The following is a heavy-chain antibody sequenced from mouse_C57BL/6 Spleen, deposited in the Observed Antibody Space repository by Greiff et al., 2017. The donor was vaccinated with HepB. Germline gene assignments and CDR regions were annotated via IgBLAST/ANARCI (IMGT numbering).Heavy chain of an antibody. Sequence: VQLQQPGAELVRPGTSVKLSCKASGYTFTSYWMHWVKQRPGQGLEWIGVIDPTDSYTNYNQKFKGKATLTVNTSSSTAYMQLSSLTSGGTAVYYCAELREEYYAMDYWGQGTSLTVSS. CDR2: IDPTDSYT. CDR3: AELREEYYAMDY. J-gene: IGHJ4*01. CDR1: GYTFTSYW. V-gene: IGHV1-59*01. D-gene: IGHD2-4*01.